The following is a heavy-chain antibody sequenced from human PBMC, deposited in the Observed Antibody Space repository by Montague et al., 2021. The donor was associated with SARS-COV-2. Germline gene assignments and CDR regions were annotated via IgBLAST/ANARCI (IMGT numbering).Heavy chain of an antibody. CDR2: TYYRSKWYN. V-gene: IGHV6-1*01. J-gene: IGHJ4*02. CDR3: ARAPGPGDGGNGNFEY. Sequence: CAISGDSVASTSAAWSWIRQSPSGGLEWLGRTYYRSKWYNNYAASVRSRITIDPDTSKIQFSLHLNSVTPEDTAVYYCARAPGPGDGGNGNFEYWGQGSLVTVSS. CDR1: GDSVASTSAA. D-gene: IGHD4-23*01.